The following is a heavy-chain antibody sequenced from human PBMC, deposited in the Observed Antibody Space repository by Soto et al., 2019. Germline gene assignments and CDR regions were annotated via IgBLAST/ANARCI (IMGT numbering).Heavy chain of an antibody. Sequence: SETLSLTCTVSGGSISSYYWSWIRQPPGKGLEWIGYIYYSGSTNYNPSLKSRVTISVDTSKNQFSLKLSSVTAADTAVYYCARVAARGNYFDYWGQGTLVTVS. D-gene: IGHD6-6*01. J-gene: IGHJ4*02. V-gene: IGHV4-59*01. CDR1: GGSISSYY. CDR2: IYYSGST. CDR3: ARVAARGNYFDY.